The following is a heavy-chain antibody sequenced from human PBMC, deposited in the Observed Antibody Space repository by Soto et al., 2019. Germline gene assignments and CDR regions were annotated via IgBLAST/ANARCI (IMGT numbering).Heavy chain of an antibody. CDR2: VYSGGTT. CDR1: GFTVSGYY. Sequence: EVQVVESGGGLVQPGGSLRLSCAASGFTVSGYYMTWVRQSPGKGLEWVSVVYSGGTTYYADSVKGRFTISRDNSKNTLYLQMNNLRAEDTSVYYCTRGNYNRYYDLWGRGTLVIVSS. J-gene: IGHJ2*01. CDR3: TRGNYNRYYDL. V-gene: IGHV3-66*01. D-gene: IGHD1-7*01.